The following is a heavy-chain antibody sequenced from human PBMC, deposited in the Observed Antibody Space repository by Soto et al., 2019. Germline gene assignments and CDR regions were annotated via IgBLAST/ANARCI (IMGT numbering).Heavy chain of an antibody. CDR1: GGTFSSYT. CDR2: IIPILGIA. Sequence: QVQLVQSGAEVKKPGSSVKVSCKASGGTFSSYTISWVRQAPGQGLEWMGRIIPILGIANYAQKFQGRVTITADKSTSTAYMELSSLRSEVTAVYYCARSSGYDLGSRRDYFDYWGQGTLVTVSS. V-gene: IGHV1-69*02. J-gene: IGHJ4*02. D-gene: IGHD5-12*01. CDR3: ARSSGYDLGSRRDYFDY.